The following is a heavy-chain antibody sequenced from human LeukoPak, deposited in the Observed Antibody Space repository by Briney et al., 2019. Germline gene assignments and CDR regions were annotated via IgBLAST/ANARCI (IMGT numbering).Heavy chain of an antibody. CDR3: ARYVTMVRGVIPFDY. CDR1: GYSISSGYY. J-gene: IGHJ4*02. Sequence: SETLSLTCAVSGYSISSGYYWGWIRQPPGKGLEWIGSIYHSGSTYYNPSLKSRVTISVDTSKNQFSLKLSSVTAADTAVYCCARYVTMVRGVIPFDYWGQGTLVTVSS. CDR2: IYHSGST. V-gene: IGHV4-38-2*01. D-gene: IGHD3-10*01.